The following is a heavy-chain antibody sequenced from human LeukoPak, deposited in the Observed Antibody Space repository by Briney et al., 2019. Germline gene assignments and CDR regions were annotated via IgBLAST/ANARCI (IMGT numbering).Heavy chain of an antibody. CDR2: ISYDGSNK. D-gene: IGHD3-22*01. CDR1: GFTFSSYA. CDR3: ASNGYDSSGYYYPNFDY. Sequence: GGSLRLSCAASGFTFSSYAMHWVRQAPGKGLEWVAVISYDGSNKYYADSVKGRFTISRDNSKNTLYLQMNSLRAEDTAVYYCASNGYDSSGYYYPNFDYWGQGTLVTVSS. V-gene: IGHV3-30*14. J-gene: IGHJ4*02.